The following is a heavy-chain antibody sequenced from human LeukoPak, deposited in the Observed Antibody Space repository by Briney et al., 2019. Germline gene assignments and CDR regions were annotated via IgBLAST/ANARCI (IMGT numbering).Heavy chain of an antibody. Sequence: GGSLKLSCAASGFTFSSYAMSWVRQAPGKGLEWASVISGSAVTTYYADSVKGRFTISRDNSKNTLYLQMNSLRAEDTAVYYCVRGRERVAATNNWFDPWGQGTLVTVSS. CDR2: ISGSAVTT. V-gene: IGHV3-23*01. D-gene: IGHD2-15*01. J-gene: IGHJ5*02. CDR3: VRGRERVAATNNWFDP. CDR1: GFTFSSYA.